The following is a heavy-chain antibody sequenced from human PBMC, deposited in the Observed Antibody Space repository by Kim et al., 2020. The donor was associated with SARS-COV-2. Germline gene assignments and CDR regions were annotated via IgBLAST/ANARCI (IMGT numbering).Heavy chain of an antibody. V-gene: IGHV3-30*01. D-gene: IGHD1-26*01. Sequence: ASSVKSRFTNSRDNSKNTLYLQMNSLRAEDTAVYYCARVVGGSYFGYFDYWGQGTLVTVSS. J-gene: IGHJ4*02. CDR3: ARVVGGSYFGYFDY.